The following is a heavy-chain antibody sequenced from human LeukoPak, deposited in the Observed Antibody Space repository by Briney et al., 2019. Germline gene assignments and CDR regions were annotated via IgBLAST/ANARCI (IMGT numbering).Heavy chain of an antibody. J-gene: IGHJ4*02. V-gene: IGHV1-46*01. CDR2: INPSGGST. D-gene: IGHD1-26*01. Sequence: ASVKASCKASGYTFTSYYIHLVRQAPGQGLEWMGIINPSGGSTSYAQKFRDRLTMTRDTSTSTLYMELSSLRSEDTAVYYCAREPPPSYSGGREYYFDYWGQGTLVTVSS. CDR1: GYTFTSYY. CDR3: AREPPPSYSGGREYYFDY.